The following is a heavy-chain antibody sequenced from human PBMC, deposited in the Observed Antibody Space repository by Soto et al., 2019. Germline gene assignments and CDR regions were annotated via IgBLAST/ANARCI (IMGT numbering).Heavy chain of an antibody. J-gene: IGHJ4*02. CDR3: ARKLTDFDY. V-gene: IGHV3-74*01. CDR2: INSDGSST. CDR1: GFTFSSYE. D-gene: IGHD1-26*01. Sequence: GGSLRLSCAASGFTFSSYEMNWVRQAPGKGLEWVSRINSDGSSTSYADSVKGRFTISRDNAKNTLYLQMNSLRAEDTAVYYCARKLTDFDYWGQGTLVTVSS.